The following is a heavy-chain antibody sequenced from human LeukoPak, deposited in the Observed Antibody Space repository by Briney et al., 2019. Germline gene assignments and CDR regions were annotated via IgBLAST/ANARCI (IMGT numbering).Heavy chain of an antibody. CDR1: GFTFDDYA. CDR2: ISWNSGSI. J-gene: IGHJ3*02. CDR3: AREMGEVGAFDI. Sequence: GGSLRLSCAASGFTFDDYAMHWVRQAPGKGLEWVSGISWNSGSIGYADSVKGRFTISRDNAKNSLYLQMNSLRAEDTAVYYCAREMGEVGAFDIWGQGTMVTVSS. V-gene: IGHV3-9*01. D-gene: IGHD1-26*01.